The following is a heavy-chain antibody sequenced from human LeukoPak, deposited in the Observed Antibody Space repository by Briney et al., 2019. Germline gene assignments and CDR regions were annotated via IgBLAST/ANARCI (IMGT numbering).Heavy chain of an antibody. Sequence: GGSLRLSCAASGFTFSTYTINWVRQAPGKGLELVSYISSSSSTIYYADSVRGRFTISRDNAKNSVYVQMNSLRAEDTAVYYCARGGRPNYVWGSYRYSYYFDYWGQGTLVTVSS. V-gene: IGHV3-48*01. CDR3: ARGGRPNYVWGSYRYSYYFDY. CDR1: GFTFSTYT. D-gene: IGHD3-16*02. CDR2: ISSSSSTI. J-gene: IGHJ4*02.